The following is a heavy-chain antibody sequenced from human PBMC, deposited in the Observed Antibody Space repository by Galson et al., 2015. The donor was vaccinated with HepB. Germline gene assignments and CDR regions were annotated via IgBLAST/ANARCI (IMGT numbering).Heavy chain of an antibody. D-gene: IGHD3-22*01. CDR3: ATDAMIVGAPQH. J-gene: IGHJ1*01. CDR1: GYTLTELS. V-gene: IGHV1-24*01. Sequence: SVKVSCKVSGYTLTELSMHWVRQAPGKGLEWMGGFDPEDGETIYAQKFQGRVTMTEDTSTDTAYMELSSLRSEDTAVYYCATDAMIVGAPQHWGQGTLVTVSS. CDR2: FDPEDGET.